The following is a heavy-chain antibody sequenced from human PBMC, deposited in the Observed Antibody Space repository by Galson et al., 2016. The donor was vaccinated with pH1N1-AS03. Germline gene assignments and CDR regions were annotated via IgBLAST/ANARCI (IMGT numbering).Heavy chain of an antibody. V-gene: IGHV1-3*01. J-gene: IGHJ4*02. CDR1: GYIFSADA. CDR2: VHAGNGKT. Sequence: SVKVSCKASGYIFSADAMNWVRQAPGQRLEWMGWVHAGNGKTKYSQKFQGRVTITRDTSASTAYMQVSSLRSEDTAVYYCARRSVAEMASGWAWGFDYWGQGTLVTVSS. D-gene: IGHD5-24*01. CDR3: ARRSVAEMASGWAWGFDY.